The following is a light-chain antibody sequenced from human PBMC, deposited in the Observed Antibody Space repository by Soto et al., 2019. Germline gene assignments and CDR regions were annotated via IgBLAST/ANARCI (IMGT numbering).Light chain of an antibody. CDR3: QQYNSYSRT. CDR2: DAS. J-gene: IGKJ1*01. CDR1: QSITNR. Sequence: INMTQSPATLSASVGDRVTITCRASQSITNRLAWYKQKPGKAPKLLIYDASSLESGVPSRFGGMGSGTEFTLTISSLQPDDFATYYCQQYNSYSRTLGQGTKVDIK. V-gene: IGKV1-5*01.